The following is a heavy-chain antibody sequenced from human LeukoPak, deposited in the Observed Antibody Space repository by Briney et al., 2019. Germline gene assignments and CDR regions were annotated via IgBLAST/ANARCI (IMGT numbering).Heavy chain of an antibody. Sequence: SETLSLTCTVSGGSISSSSYYWDWIRQPPGKGLEWIGSIYYSGSTYYNPSLKSRVTISVDTSKNQFSLKLSSVTAADTAVYYCARPDQYSGSYYAWGQGTLVTVSS. CDR2: IYYSGST. V-gene: IGHV4-39*01. D-gene: IGHD1-26*01. CDR3: ARPDQYSGSYYA. J-gene: IGHJ5*02. CDR1: GGSISSSSYY.